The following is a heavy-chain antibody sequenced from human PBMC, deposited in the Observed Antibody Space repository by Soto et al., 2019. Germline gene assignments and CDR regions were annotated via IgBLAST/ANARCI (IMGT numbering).Heavy chain of an antibody. Sequence: GGSLRLSCAASGFTFSSYAMSWVRQAPGKGLEWVSAISGSGGSTYYSDSVKGRFTISRDNSKNTLYLQMNSLRAEDTAVYYCAKCVYQTGDACDIWGQGTMVTVSS. CDR2: ISGSGGST. CDR1: GFTFSSYA. D-gene: IGHD7-27*01. CDR3: AKCVYQTGDACDI. J-gene: IGHJ3*02. V-gene: IGHV3-23*01.